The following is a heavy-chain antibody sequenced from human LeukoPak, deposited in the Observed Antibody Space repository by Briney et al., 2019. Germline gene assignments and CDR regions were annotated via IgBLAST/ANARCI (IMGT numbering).Heavy chain of an antibody. CDR3: AKAVVSSWGYYFDY. J-gene: IGHJ4*02. CDR2: INQGGSEA. Sequence: GGSLRLSCAASGFTFGSHWMSWVRQAPGKGLEWVANINQGGSEAYYVDSVKGRFTISRDNSKNTLYQQMNSLRAEDTAVYYCAKAVVSSWGYYFDYWGQGTLVTVSS. V-gene: IGHV3-7*01. D-gene: IGHD6-13*01. CDR1: GFTFGSHW.